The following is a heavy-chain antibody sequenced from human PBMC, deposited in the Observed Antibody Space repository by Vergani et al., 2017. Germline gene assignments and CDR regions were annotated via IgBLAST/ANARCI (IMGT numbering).Heavy chain of an antibody. Sequence: EVQLVESGGGLVQPGRSLRLSCTASGFTFGDYAMSWVRQAPGKGLEWVSAISGSGGSTYYADSVKGRFTISRDNSKNTLYLQMNSLRAEDTAVYYCAKDRIAAAGYFDYWGQGTLVTVSS. CDR1: GFTFGDYA. CDR3: AKDRIAAAGYFDY. D-gene: IGHD6-13*01. J-gene: IGHJ4*02. V-gene: IGHV3-23*04. CDR2: ISGSGGST.